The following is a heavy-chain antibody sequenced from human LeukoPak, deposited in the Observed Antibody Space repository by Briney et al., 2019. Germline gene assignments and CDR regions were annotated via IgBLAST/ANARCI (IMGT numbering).Heavy chain of an antibody. CDR1: GFTFDDYA. J-gene: IGHJ4*02. D-gene: IGHD3-9*01. CDR2: ISWNSGGI. CDR3: AKDDGILTGFFDY. V-gene: IGHV3-9*01. Sequence: PGRSLRLSCAASGFTFDDYAMHWVRQAPGKGLEWVSGISWNSGGIGYADSVKGRFTISRDNAKNSLYLQMNSLRAEDTALYYCAKDDGILTGFFDYWGQGTLVTVSS.